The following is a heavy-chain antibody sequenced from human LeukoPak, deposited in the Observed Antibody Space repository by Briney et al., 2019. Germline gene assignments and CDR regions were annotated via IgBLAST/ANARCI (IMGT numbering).Heavy chain of an antibody. CDR3: AGASGYVEIDY. CDR2: VTTSNGNT. CDR1: GYIFTNYG. V-gene: IGHV1-18*01. D-gene: IGHD5-12*01. J-gene: IGHJ4*02. Sequence: GASVKVSCKASGYIFTNYGLSWVRQAPGPGLEGMGWVTTSNGNTRYAQRLQGRVTMTTDTSTSTGYMELRSLRSDDTAVYYCAGASGYVEIDYWGQGTLVTVSS.